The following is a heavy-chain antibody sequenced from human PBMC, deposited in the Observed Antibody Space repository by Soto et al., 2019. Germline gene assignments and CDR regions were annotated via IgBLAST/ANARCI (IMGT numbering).Heavy chain of an antibody. CDR2: IIPIFGTA. V-gene: IGHV1-69*01. Sequence: QVQLVQSGAEVKKPGSSVKVSCKASGGTFSSYAIRWVRQAPGQGLEWMGGIIPIFGTANYAQKFQGRVTITADESTSTAYMELSSLRSEDTAVYYCARDRPAYYYDSSGYYSGAFDYWGQGTLVTVSS. J-gene: IGHJ4*02. D-gene: IGHD3-22*01. CDR1: GGTFSSYA. CDR3: ARDRPAYYYDSSGYYSGAFDY.